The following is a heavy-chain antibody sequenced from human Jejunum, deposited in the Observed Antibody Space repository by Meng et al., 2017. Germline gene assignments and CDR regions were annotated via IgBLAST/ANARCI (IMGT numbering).Heavy chain of an antibody. Sequence: RLVESGGSLVRPGGPLRPSCAASGFTFSGYWMHWFRQGTGKSLVWLSHINSDGTGTSYAESVRGRFTISRDNAKNTLYLQMNSLTVEDTAVYYCVRDGPNYFDQWGQGTLVTVSS. CDR2: INSDGTGT. J-gene: IGHJ4*02. CDR3: VRDGPNYFDQ. V-gene: IGHV3-74*01. CDR1: GFTFSGYW.